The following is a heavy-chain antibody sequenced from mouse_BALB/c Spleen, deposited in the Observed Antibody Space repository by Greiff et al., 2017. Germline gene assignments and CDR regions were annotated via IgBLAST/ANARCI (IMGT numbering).Heavy chain of an antibody. CDR1: GFTFSSFG. J-gene: IGHJ1*01. D-gene: IGHD2-4*01. Sequence: EVKLMESGGGLVQPGGSRKLSCAASGFTFSSFGMHWVRQAPEKGLEWVAYISSGSSTIYYADTVKGRFTISRDNPKNTLFLQMTSLRSEDTAMYYCARGGLRRTTPLYFDVWGAGTTVTVSS. CDR2: ISSGSSTI. CDR3: ARGGLRRTTPLYFDV. V-gene: IGHV5-17*02.